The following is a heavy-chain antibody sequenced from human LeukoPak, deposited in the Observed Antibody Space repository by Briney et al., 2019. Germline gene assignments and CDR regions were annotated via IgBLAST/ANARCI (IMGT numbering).Heavy chain of an antibody. D-gene: IGHD1-26*01. CDR3: AREAVGATHAFDI. V-gene: IGHV3-30*03. CDR1: GFTFSSYG. CDR2: ISYDGSNK. J-gene: IGHJ3*02. Sequence: GGSLRLSCAASGFTFSSYGMHWVRQAPGKGLEWVAVISYDGSNKYYADSVKGRFTISRDNSKNTLYVQMNSLRAEDTAVYYCAREAVGATHAFDIWGQGTMVTVSS.